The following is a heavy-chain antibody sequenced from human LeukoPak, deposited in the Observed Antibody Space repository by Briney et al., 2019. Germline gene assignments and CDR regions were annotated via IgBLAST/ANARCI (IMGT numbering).Heavy chain of an antibody. CDR2: ITGDGTTT. V-gene: IGHV3-23*01. CDR1: GFTFSSNA. D-gene: IGHD3-22*01. Sequence: QAGGSLRLSCVASGFTFSSNAMTWVRQAPGKGLECVSAITGDGTTTYYADSVKGRFTVSRDNSRNTLYLQLNNLRVEDTAVYYCAKAYGTNGYYQLPIDFWGQGTLVTASS. J-gene: IGHJ4*02. CDR3: AKAYGTNGYYQLPIDF.